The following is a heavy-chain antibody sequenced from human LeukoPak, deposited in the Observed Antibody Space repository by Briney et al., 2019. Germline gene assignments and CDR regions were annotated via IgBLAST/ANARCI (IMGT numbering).Heavy chain of an antibody. CDR2: IFPIYSET. CDR3: TRGCSGGSCSRDAMDV. Sequence: GESLKISCKASGYSFSSDWIAWVRQMPGKGREWMGIIFPIYSETTYSPSFQGQVTISADKSISTAYLQWSSMKASDTAMYYCTRGCSGGSCSRDAMDVWGQGTMVTVSS. D-gene: IGHD2-15*01. V-gene: IGHV5-51*01. CDR1: GYSFSSDW. J-gene: IGHJ6*02.